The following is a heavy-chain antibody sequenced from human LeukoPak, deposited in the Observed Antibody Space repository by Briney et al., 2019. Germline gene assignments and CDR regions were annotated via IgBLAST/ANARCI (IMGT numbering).Heavy chain of an antibody. CDR1: GGAFSNYF. CDR2: INDSGST. CDR3: ARGQYCSTTTCYSARRYLDF. J-gene: IGHJ4*02. Sequence: PSETLSLTCAVSGGAFSNYFWTWIRQPPGKGLEGIAEINDSGSTNSNSSLRSRVAISLDTSKNQFSLRLTSVTAADTAVYYCARGQYCSTTTCYSARRYLDFWGQGTLVTVSS. D-gene: IGHD2-2*01. V-gene: IGHV4-34*01.